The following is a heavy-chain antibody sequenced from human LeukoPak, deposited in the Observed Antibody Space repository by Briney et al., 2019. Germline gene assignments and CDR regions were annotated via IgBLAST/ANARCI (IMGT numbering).Heavy chain of an antibody. CDR1: GYTFTSYG. D-gene: IGHD3-3*01. J-gene: IGHJ6*03. CDR2: ISAYNGNT. Sequence: ASVKVSCKASGYTFTSYGISWVRQAPGQGLEWMGWISAYNGNTNYAQKLQGRVTITRNTSISTAYMELSSLRSEDTAVYYCARGLYDFWSGYFGYYYMDVWGKGTTVTVSS. CDR3: ARGLYDFWSGYFGYYYMDV. V-gene: IGHV1-18*01.